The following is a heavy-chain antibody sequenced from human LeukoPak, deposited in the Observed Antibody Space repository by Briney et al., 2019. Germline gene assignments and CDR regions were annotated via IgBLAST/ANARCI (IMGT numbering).Heavy chain of an antibody. CDR3: AGEETYYYDSKVNWFDP. CDR2: INPNSGGT. D-gene: IGHD3-22*01. V-gene: IGHV1-2*02. CDR1: GYTFTGYY. Sequence: GASVKVSCKASGYTFTGYYMHWVRQAPGQGLEWMGWINPNSGGTNYAQKFQGRVTMTRDTSISTAYMELSRLRSDDTAVYYCAGEETYYYDSKVNWFDPWGQGTLVTVSS. J-gene: IGHJ5*02.